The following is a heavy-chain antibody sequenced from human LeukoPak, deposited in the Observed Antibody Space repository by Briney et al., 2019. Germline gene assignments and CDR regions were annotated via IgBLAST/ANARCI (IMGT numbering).Heavy chain of an antibody. J-gene: IGHJ5*02. D-gene: IGHD2-15*01. V-gene: IGHV3-74*01. CDR1: GFSLSGYW. CDR3: ARDPRNVGLAP. CDR2: NNGDGSTT. Sequence: GGSLRLSCVASGFSLSGYWMYWVRQAPGKGLMYISRNNGDGSTTNYADVVKGRFTMSRDNVKNTLYLQMNSLRVEDTAAYYCARDPRNVGLAPWGQGTLVTVSS.